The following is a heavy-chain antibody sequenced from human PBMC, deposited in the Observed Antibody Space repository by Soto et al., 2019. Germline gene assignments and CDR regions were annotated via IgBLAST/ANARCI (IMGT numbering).Heavy chain of an antibody. CDR3: AKGNYYDSSGYYYRSPYFDY. CDR2: ISGSGGST. V-gene: IGHV3-23*01. D-gene: IGHD3-22*01. Sequence: GSLRLSCAASGFTFSSYAMSWVRQAPGKGLEWVSAISGSGGSTYYADSVKGRFTISRDNSKNTLYLQMNSLRAEDTAVYYCAKGNYYDSSGYYYRSPYFDYWGQGTLVTVSS. CDR1: GFTFSSYA. J-gene: IGHJ4*02.